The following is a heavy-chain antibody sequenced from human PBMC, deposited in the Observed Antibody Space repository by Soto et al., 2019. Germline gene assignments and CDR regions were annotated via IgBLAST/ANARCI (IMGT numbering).Heavy chain of an antibody. CDR3: ARGRADYFDY. CDR1: GYTFTSYD. CDR2: MNPNSGNT. Sequence: QVQLVQSGAEVKKPGASVKVSCKASGYTFTSYDINWVRQATGQGLEWMGWMNPNSGNTGYAQKFQGRVTMTRNTSISTAYTELRSKRSEDTAEYYGARGRADYFDYWGQGTLVTVSS. J-gene: IGHJ4*02. V-gene: IGHV1-8*01.